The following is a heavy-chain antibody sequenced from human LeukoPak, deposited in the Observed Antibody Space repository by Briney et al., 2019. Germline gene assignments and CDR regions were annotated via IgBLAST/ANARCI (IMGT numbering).Heavy chain of an antibody. Sequence: SETLSLTCTVSGGSVSSYYWSWIRQPPGKGLEWIGYIYYSGSTNYNPSLKSRVTISVDTSKNQFSLKLSSVTAADTAVYYCARHCHINYGSGTNWFDPWGQGTLVTVSS. CDR1: GGSVSSYY. CDR3: ARHCHINYGSGTNWFDP. J-gene: IGHJ5*02. D-gene: IGHD3-10*01. V-gene: IGHV4-59*08. CDR2: IYYSGST.